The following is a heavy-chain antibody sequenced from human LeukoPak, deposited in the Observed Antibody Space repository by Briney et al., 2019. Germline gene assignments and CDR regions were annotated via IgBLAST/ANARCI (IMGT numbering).Heavy chain of an antibody. V-gene: IGHV3-21*01. D-gene: IGHD5-24*01. CDR2: ISSSSSYI. Sequence: GGSLRLSCAASGFTFSSYSMNWVRQAPGKGLEWVSPISSSSSYIYYADSVKGRFTISRDNAKNSLYLQMNSLRAEDTAVYYFARELGVTWGDGYNYRWHLGYWGQGTLVTVSS. CDR1: GFTFSSYS. J-gene: IGHJ4*02. CDR3: ARELGVTWGDGYNYRWHLGY.